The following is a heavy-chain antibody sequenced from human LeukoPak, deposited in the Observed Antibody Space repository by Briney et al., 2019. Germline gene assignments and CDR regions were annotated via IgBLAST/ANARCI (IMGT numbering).Heavy chain of an antibody. Sequence: PSETLSLTCAVYGGSFSDYHWSWIRQPPGKGLEWIGEVNHSGSTKYNPSLKSRVTISLDTSKNQFSLKLSSVTAADTAVYYCARQRSGREWLLWGQGTLVTVSS. V-gene: IGHV4-34*01. CDR3: ARQRSGREWLL. CDR2: VNHSGST. CDR1: GGSFSDYH. J-gene: IGHJ4*02. D-gene: IGHD3-3*01.